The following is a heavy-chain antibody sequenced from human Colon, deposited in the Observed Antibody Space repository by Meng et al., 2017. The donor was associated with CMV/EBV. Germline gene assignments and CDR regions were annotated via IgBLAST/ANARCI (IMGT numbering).Heavy chain of an antibody. CDR2: IWYDGSNK. CDR1: GFTFSTYG. Sequence: GESLKISCAASGFTFSTYGMHWVRQAPGKGLEWVAVIWYDGSNKKYADFVKGRFTISRDNAKNSLYLQMNSLRAEDTAVYYCARVAAHYYYGMDVWGQGTTVTVSS. J-gene: IGHJ6*02. D-gene: IGHD6-13*01. V-gene: IGHV3-33*01. CDR3: ARVAAHYYYGMDV.